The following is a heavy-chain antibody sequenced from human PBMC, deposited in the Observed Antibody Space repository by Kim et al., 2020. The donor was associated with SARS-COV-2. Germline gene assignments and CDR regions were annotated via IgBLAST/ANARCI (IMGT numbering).Heavy chain of an antibody. D-gene: IGHD3-10*01. CDR1: GFTFGDYA. J-gene: IGHJ4*02. CDR3: TRVDQDVLLWFGELWVPDY. V-gene: IGHV3-49*04. CDR2: IRSKAYGGTT. Sequence: GGSLRLSCTASGFTFGDYAMSWVRQAPGKGLEWVGFIRSKAYGGTTEYAASVKGRFTISRDDSKSIAYLQMNSLKTEDTAVYYCTRVDQDVLLWFGELWVPDYWGQGTLVTVSS.